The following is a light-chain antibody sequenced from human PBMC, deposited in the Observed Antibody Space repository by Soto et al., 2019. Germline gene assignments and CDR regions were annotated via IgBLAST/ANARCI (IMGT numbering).Light chain of an antibody. J-gene: IGKJ4*01. CDR2: DAS. Sequence: EIVLTQSPATLSVSPGERATLSCRASQSIGNYLAWYQQKPGQAPRLLIYDASNRATGIPARFSGSGSGTDFNLPISSLEPEDSAVYFCQQRNNWVTFGGGSKVQIK. V-gene: IGKV3-11*01. CDR1: QSIGNY. CDR3: QQRNNWVT.